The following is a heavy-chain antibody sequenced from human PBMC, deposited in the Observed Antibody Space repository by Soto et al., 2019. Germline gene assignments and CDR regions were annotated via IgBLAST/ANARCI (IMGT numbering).Heavy chain of an antibody. CDR1: GDSIIRSDFY. V-gene: IGHV4-39*01. CDR3: ARHSLALRKNNWFDP. Sequence: AETLTLTCTVSGDSIIRSDFYWGWVRQPPGKGLEWIGSIFYLGSSYYNPSLKSRVTMSVDTSKNQFSLRLRSVTAADTALYFCARHSLALRKNNWFDPWGQGIMVTVSS. J-gene: IGHJ5*02. D-gene: IGHD3-3*02. CDR2: IFYLGSS.